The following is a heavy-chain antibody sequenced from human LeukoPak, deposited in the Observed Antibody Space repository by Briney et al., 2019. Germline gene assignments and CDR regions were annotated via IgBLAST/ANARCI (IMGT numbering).Heavy chain of an antibody. V-gene: IGHV1-69*08. D-gene: IGHD3-16*01. CDR2: IIPVFDTA. CDR3: SGDLNWRHDS. CDR1: GGTFSSYT. J-gene: IGHJ5*02. Sequence: AASVKVSCKASGGTFSSYTINWVRQAPGQGLEWMGRIIPVFDTANYAQNFQGRVTITADKSTTTVYMELTSLRSEDTAVYYCSGDLNWRHDSWGQGTLVTVSS.